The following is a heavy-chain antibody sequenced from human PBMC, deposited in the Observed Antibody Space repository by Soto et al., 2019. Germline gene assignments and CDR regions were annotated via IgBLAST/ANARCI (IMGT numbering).Heavy chain of an antibody. Sequence: GGSLRLSCAASGITFSSYVLSWVRQAPGKGLEWVSSISGSGTSTYYADSVKGRFSISRDTSKSTLYLHMSSLRADDTAIYYCAKEAGGGAAMVTSYFDYWGQGTLVTVSS. CDR1: GITFSSYV. CDR2: ISGSGTST. V-gene: IGHV3-23*01. CDR3: AKEAGGGAAMVTSYFDY. D-gene: IGHD5-18*01. J-gene: IGHJ4*02.